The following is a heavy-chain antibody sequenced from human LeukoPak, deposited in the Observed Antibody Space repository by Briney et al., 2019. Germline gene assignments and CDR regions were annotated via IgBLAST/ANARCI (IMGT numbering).Heavy chain of an antibody. CDR2: ITASGTAM. CDR3: ASSGSYRFDY. CDR1: GFIFSTYT. Sequence: GGSLRLSCSASGFIFSTYTMYWVRQAPGKGLEWVSHITASGTAMFYAVSVKGRFTISRDNAKNSLYLQTNSLRDEDTAVYYCASSGSYRFDYWGQGTLVTVSS. J-gene: IGHJ4*02. D-gene: IGHD1-26*01. V-gene: IGHV3-48*02.